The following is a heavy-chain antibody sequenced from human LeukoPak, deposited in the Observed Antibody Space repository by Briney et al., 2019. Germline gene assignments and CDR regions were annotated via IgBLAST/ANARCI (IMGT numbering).Heavy chain of an antibody. Sequence: SETLSLTCTVSGGSISSYYWSWIRQPPGKGLEWMGYIYDSGSTNYNPSLRSRVTISVDTSKNQFSLKLSSVTAADTAVYYCARDRWYSYAPDAFDIWGRGTMVTVSS. D-gene: IGHD5-18*01. J-gene: IGHJ3*02. CDR1: GGSISSYY. CDR3: ARDRWYSYAPDAFDI. CDR2: IYDSGST. V-gene: IGHV4-59*12.